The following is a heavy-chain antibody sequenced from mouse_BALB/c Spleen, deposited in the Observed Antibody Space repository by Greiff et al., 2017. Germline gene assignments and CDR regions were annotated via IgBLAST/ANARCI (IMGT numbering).Heavy chain of an antibody. CDR1: GFTFSSFG. CDR3: ARSFGYDGGYAMDY. Sequence: EVKLQESGGGLVQPGGSRKLSCAASGFTFSSFGMHWVRQAPEKGLEWVAYISSGSSTIYYADTVKGRFTISRDNPKNTLFLQMTSLRSEDTAMYYCARSFGYDGGYAMDYWGQGTSVTVSS. CDR2: ISSGSSTI. J-gene: IGHJ4*01. V-gene: IGHV5-17*02. D-gene: IGHD2-2*01.